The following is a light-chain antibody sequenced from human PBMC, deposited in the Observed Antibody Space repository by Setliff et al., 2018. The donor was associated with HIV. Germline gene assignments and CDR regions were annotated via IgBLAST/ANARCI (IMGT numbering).Light chain of an antibody. CDR3: SSYTSSSTYI. V-gene: IGLV2-14*01. Sequence: QSVLTQPASMSGSPGQSITISRTGTSSDVGGYNYVSCYQHHPGKAPKLIIYEVSNRPSGLSNRFSGSKSGNTASLTISGLQAEDEADYYCSSYTSSSTYIFGTGTKVTVL. J-gene: IGLJ1*01. CDR1: SSDVGGYNY. CDR2: EVS.